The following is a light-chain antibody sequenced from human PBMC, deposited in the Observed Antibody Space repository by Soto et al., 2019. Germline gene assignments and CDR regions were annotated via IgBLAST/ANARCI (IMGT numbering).Light chain of an antibody. J-gene: IGKJ3*01. CDR3: QQYGSAPLFT. Sequence: EFVLTQSPGTLSLSPGERATLSCRAGQSVSSDYLAWYQQKPGHAPRLLIYGASSSATGIPDRFSGSGSGTDFICMISSMEPEDFAVYYCQQYGSAPLFTFGPGTKVDIK. V-gene: IGKV3-20*01. CDR1: QSVSSDY. CDR2: GAS.